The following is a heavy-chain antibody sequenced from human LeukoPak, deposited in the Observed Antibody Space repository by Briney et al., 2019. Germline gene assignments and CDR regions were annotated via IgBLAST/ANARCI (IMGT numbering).Heavy chain of an antibody. CDR3: AYNRNFALDN. CDR1: GASIDSHSW. J-gene: IGHJ4*01. V-gene: IGHV4/OR15-8*01. Sequence: SETLSLTCAVSGASIDSHSWWSWVRQPPGKGLEWIGEVYHSGSANYKPSLKSRVTISVDTSRNHFSLKLTSVTAADTAVYYCAYNRNFALDNWGQGTLVTVSS. CDR2: VYHSGSA. D-gene: IGHD1-14*01.